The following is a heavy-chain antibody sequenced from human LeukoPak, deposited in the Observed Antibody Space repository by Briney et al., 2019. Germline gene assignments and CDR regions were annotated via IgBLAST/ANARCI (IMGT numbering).Heavy chain of an antibody. J-gene: IGHJ4*02. CDR3: ARGGRAGFWSGYFPFDY. Sequence: SETLSLTCTVSGGSISSYYWSWIRQPAGKGLEWIGRIYTSGSTNYNPSLKSRVTMSVDTSKNQFSLKLSSVTAADTAVYYCARGGRAGFWSGYFPFDYWGQGTLVTVSS. V-gene: IGHV4-4*07. CDR2: IYTSGST. CDR1: GGSISSYY. D-gene: IGHD3-3*01.